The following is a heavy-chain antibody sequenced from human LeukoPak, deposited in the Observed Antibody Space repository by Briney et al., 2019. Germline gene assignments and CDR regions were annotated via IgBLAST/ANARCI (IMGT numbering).Heavy chain of an antibody. CDR2: IKPDGSEK. CDR3: ARDGAYDVAY. CDR1: GFIFGSYW. D-gene: IGHD5-12*01. Sequence: GGSLRLSCTGSGFIFGSYWMSWVRQAPGKGLEWVANIKPDGSEKFYVDSVKGRFTISRDNAKNSMYLEMNSLTDEDTAVYYCARDGAYDVAYWGQGTLVTASS. J-gene: IGHJ4*02. V-gene: IGHV3-7*04.